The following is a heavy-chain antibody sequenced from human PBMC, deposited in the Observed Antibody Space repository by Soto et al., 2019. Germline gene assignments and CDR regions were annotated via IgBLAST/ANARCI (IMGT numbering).Heavy chain of an antibody. J-gene: IGHJ6*02. D-gene: IGHD3-10*01. Sequence: QVQLVQSGAEVKKPGSSVKVSCKASGGTFSSYAISWVRQAPGQGLEWMGGIIPIFGTANYAQKFQGRVTITADESTSPAYMERSRLRSEDTAVYYCAREGGSGNYRYYAMDVWGQGTTVTVSS. CDR3: AREGGSGNYRYYAMDV. CDR2: IIPIFGTA. CDR1: GGTFSSYA. V-gene: IGHV1-69*12.